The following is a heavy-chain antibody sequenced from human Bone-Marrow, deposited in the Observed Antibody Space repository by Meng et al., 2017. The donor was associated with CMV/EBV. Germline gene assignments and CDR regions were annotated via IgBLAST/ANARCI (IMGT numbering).Heavy chain of an antibody. CDR1: GFTVSSNY. D-gene: IGHD6-6*01. Sequence: GESLKISCAASGFTVSSNYMSWVRQAPGKGLEWVSVIYSGGSTYYADSVKGRFTISRDNSKNTLYLQMNSLRAEDTAVYYCARGASLANWGQGTLVTVSS. V-gene: IGHV3-53*01. CDR2: IYSGGST. J-gene: IGHJ4*02. CDR3: ARGASLAN.